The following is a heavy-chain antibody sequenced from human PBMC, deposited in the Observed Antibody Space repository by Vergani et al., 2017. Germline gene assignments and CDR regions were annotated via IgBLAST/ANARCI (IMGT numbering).Heavy chain of an antibody. J-gene: IGHJ6*03. Sequence: QVQLVESGGGLVKPGGSLRLSCAASGFTFSDYYMSWIRQAPGKGLEWVSYISSSSSYTNYADSVKGRFTISRDNAKNSLYLQMNSLRDEDTAVYYCARDPEGSITMVQGVILLPYYMDVWGKGTTVTVSS. CDR3: ARDPEGSITMVQGVILLPYYMDV. CDR2: ISSSSSYT. CDR1: GFTFSDYY. D-gene: IGHD3-10*01. V-gene: IGHV3-11*06.